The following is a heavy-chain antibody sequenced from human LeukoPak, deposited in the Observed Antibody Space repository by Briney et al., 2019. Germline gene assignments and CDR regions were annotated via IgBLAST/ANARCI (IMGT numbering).Heavy chain of an antibody. D-gene: IGHD3-10*01. J-gene: IGHJ5*02. CDR2: IYYSGGT. CDR1: GGSISSYY. Sequence: PSETLSLTCTVSGGSISSYYWSWIRQPPGKGLEWIGYIYYSGGTNYNPSLKSRVTISVDTSKNQFSLKLSSVTAADTAVYYCAREGAQLLWFGELRSWFDPWGQGTLVTVSS. CDR3: AREGAQLLWFGELRSWFDP. V-gene: IGHV4-59*01.